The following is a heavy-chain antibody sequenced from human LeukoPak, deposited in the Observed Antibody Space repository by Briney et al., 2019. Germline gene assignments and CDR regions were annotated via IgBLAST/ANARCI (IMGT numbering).Heavy chain of an antibody. CDR3: ARYSYGSCIDY. CDR2: IYYSGST. D-gene: IGHD5-18*01. J-gene: IGHJ4*02. CDR1: GDSISSYY. V-gene: IGHV4-59*01. Sequence: SETLSLTCTVSGDSISSYYWSWIRQPPGKGLEWIGYIYYSGSTNYNPSLKSRVTISVDTSKNQFSLKLSSVTAADTAVYYCARYSYGSCIDYWGQGTLVTVSS.